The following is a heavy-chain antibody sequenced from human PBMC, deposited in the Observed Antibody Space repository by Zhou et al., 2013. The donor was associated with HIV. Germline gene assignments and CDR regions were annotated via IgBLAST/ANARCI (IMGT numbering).Heavy chain of an antibody. J-gene: IGHJ4*02. CDR2: IIPIFGTP. CDR1: GYTFTGYY. D-gene: IGHD3-9*01. V-gene: IGHV1-69*05. Sequence: QVQLVQSGAEVKKPGASVKVSCKASGYTFTGYYIHWVRQAPGQGLEWMGGIIPIFGTPNYADKFRARLTISTDELTTTTYMDLGSLTSEDTAMYYCATRGEDNSAFYHFFDTWGEGSLVTV. CDR3: ATRGEDNSAFYHFFDT.